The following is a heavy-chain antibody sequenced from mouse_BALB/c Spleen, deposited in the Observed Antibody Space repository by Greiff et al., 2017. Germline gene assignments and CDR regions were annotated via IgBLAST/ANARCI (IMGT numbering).Heavy chain of an antibody. Sequence: EVQLVESGPGLVKPSQSLSLTCTVTGYSITSDYAWNWIRQFPGNKLEWMGYISYSGSTSYNPSLKSRISITRDTSKNQFFLQLNSVTTEDTATYYCARGYDGPMDYWGQGTSVTVSS. CDR1: GYSITSDYA. CDR2: ISYSGST. V-gene: IGHV3-2*02. CDR3: ARGYDGPMDY. J-gene: IGHJ4*01. D-gene: IGHD2-14*01.